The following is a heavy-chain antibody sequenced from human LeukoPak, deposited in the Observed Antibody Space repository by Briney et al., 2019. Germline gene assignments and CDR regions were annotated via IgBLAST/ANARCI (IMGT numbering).Heavy chain of an antibody. CDR1: GGSFSGYY. Sequence: PSETLSLTCAVYGGSFSGYYWSWIRQPPGKGLEWIGEINHSGSTNYNPSLKSRVTISVDTSKNQFSLKLSSVTAADTAVYYCARGDGYDFWSGSKRQNWFDPWGQGTLVTVSS. CDR3: ARGDGYDFWSGSKRQNWFDP. D-gene: IGHD3-3*01. V-gene: IGHV4-34*01. CDR2: INHSGST. J-gene: IGHJ5*02.